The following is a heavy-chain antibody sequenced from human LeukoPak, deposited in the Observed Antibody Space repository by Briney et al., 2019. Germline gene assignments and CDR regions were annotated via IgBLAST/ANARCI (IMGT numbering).Heavy chain of an antibody. CDR2: IRGSGGRT. CDR3: AKDVRGNQLLYDGFDI. Sequence: GGSLTLSCLASGFTVSSYAMSWVRPAPGGWLEWVSAIRGSGGRTYYTDSVKGRFTISRDNSKNTLYVQMNSLRAEDTAVYYCAKDVRGNQLLYDGFDIWGQGTMVTVSS. J-gene: IGHJ3*02. V-gene: IGHV3-23*01. D-gene: IGHD2-2*02. CDR1: GFTVSSYA.